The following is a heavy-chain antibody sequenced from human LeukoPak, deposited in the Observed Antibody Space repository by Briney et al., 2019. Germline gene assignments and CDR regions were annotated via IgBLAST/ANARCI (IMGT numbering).Heavy chain of an antibody. CDR3: GKSFCSSTSCYSSYYYYYMDV. Sequence: GGSLRLSCAASGFTFSNYAMSWVRQAPGKGLEWVSGISGSGGDTYYVDSVKGRFTISRDNSKNTLYLQMNSLRAEDTAVYYCGKSFCSSTSCYSSYYYYYMDVWGKGTTVTVSS. J-gene: IGHJ6*03. V-gene: IGHV3-23*01. CDR1: GFTFSNYA. D-gene: IGHD2-2*01. CDR2: ISGSGGDT.